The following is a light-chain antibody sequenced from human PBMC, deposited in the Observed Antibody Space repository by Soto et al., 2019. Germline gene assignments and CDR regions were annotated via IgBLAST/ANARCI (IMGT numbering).Light chain of an antibody. Sequence: ESLLTQSPGTLSLSPGESATLSCRASQKVASSYLAWYQQKPGQAPRLLIYGASSRAASIPDRFSGSGSGTDFTLTISRLEPEDFAVYFCQQYGTSPRYTFGQGTKLEI. V-gene: IGKV3-20*01. CDR1: QKVASSY. CDR3: QQYGTSPRYT. J-gene: IGKJ2*01. CDR2: GAS.